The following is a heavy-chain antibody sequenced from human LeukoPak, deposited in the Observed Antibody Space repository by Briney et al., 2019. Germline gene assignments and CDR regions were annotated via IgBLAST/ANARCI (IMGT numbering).Heavy chain of an antibody. CDR2: IIPILGIA. CDR3: ARDYSGGYYDSSGSPGY. J-gene: IGHJ4*02. D-gene: IGHD3-22*01. Sequence: ASVKVSCKASGGTFSSYAISWVRQAPGQGLEWMGRIIPILGIANYAQKFQGRVTITADKSTSTAYMELSSLRSEDTAVYYCARDYSGGYYDSSGSPGYWGQGTLVTVSS. V-gene: IGHV1-69*04. CDR1: GGTFSSYA.